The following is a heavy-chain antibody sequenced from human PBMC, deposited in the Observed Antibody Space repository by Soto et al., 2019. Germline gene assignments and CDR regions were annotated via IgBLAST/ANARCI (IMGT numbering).Heavy chain of an antibody. CDR1: GGTFNNYA. Sequence: QVQLVQSGAEVKKPGSSLKVSCKASGGTFNNYAFSWVRQAPGQGLEWMGGIIPVFGTPDYAQKFQGRVTITAEESTRTASMELSSLRSDDTAVYYCARERSVGYCITTTCPKPFYYYAMDVWGQGTTVTVSS. CDR2: IIPVFGTP. D-gene: IGHD2-2*01. CDR3: ARERSVGYCITTTCPKPFYYYAMDV. V-gene: IGHV1-69*12. J-gene: IGHJ6*02.